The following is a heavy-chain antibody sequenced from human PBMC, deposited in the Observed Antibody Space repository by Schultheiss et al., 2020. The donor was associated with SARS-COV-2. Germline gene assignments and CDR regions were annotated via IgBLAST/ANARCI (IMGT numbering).Heavy chain of an antibody. Sequence: GGSLRLSCAATGFTFSSYAMNWVRQAPGKGLEWVSSISSSSSYISYADSLKGRLTISRDNAKNSLYLQLNRLRAEDTAVYYCARVDILTGYYPSPTTGMDVWGQGTTVTVSS. CDR3: ARVDILTGYYPSPTTGMDV. CDR1: GFTFSSYA. J-gene: IGHJ6*02. CDR2: ISSSSSYI. V-gene: IGHV3-21*06. D-gene: IGHD3-9*01.